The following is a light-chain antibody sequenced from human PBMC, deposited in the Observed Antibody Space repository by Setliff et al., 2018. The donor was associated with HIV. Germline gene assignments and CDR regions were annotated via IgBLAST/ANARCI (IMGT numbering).Light chain of an antibody. J-gene: IGLJ1*01. CDR2: EVT. Sequence: QSVLTQPASVSGSPGQSITISCTGTSSDVGSYNLVSWYQQRPGKAPKLIMYEVTKWPSGISDRFSGSKSGNTASLTISGLQADDEADYYCCSCGSSDTFVFGTGTKVTVL. CDR1: SSDVGSYNL. CDR3: CSCGSSDTFV. V-gene: IGLV2-23*02.